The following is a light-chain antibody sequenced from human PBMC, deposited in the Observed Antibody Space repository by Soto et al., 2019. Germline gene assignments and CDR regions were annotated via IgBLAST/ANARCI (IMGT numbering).Light chain of an antibody. CDR1: SSNIGAGYH. CDR2: GNS. J-gene: IGLJ2*01. CDR3: QSYDNSLSAPVV. V-gene: IGLV1-40*01. Sequence: QSVLTQPPSVSGAPGQRVTISCTGSSSNIGAGYHVHWYQQLPGTAPRLLIYGNSNRPSGVPDRFSGSKSGTSASLAITGLQAEDEADYYCQSYDNSLSAPVVFGGGTKVTVL.